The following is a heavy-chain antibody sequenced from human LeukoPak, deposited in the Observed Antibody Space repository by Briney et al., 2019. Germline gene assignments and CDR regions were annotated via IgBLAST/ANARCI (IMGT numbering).Heavy chain of an antibody. CDR1: GFTFNTYA. D-gene: IGHD2/OR15-2a*01. J-gene: IGHJ4*02. V-gene: IGHV3-30*14. Sequence: GGSLRLSCAASGFTFNTYALHWVRQAPGKGLEWGSVISYDGSSKHYAESVKRRFTMSIDNSKNTVYLQMDSLRPDDTALYYCVRGTGITAFLGPSGDFWGQGTLVIVSS. CDR2: ISYDGSSK. CDR3: VRGTGITAFLGPSGDF.